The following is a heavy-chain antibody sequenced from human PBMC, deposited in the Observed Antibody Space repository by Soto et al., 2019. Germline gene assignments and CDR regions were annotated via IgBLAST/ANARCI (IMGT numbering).Heavy chain of an antibody. V-gene: IGHV1-18*01. CDR3: ARAPPVPAAVSGLDF. D-gene: IGHD2-2*01. J-gene: IGHJ4*02. Sequence: QVQLVQSPSEVKKPGASVKVSCKASGYNFATYGISWVRQAPGQGLEWLAWITAYNDNTNYAEKFHGRVTLTTETSTNAACMEPRSLRFADTAVYYCARAPPVPAAVSGLDFWGQGTLVVVSS. CDR1: GYNFATYG. CDR2: ITAYNDNT.